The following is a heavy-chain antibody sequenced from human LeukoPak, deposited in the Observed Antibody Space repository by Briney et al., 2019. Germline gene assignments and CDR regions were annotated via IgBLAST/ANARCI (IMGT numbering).Heavy chain of an antibody. J-gene: IGHJ5*02. CDR2: INPNSGGT. V-gene: IGHV1-2*02. CDR1: GYTFTGYY. CDR3: ARDQGYTAIGP. Sequence: GASVKASCKASGYTFTGYYMHWVRQAPGQGLEWMGWINPNSGGTNYAQKFQGRVTMTRDTFISTAYMELSRLRSDDTAVYYCARDQGYTAIGPWGQGTLVTVSS. D-gene: IGHD5-18*01.